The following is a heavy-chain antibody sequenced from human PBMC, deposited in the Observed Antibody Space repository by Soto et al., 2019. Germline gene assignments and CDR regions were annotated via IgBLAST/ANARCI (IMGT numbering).Heavy chain of an antibody. CDR1: GYTFTSYA. CDR3: ARGPGGPDGPGDY. Sequence: QVQLVQSGAEVKKPGASVKVSCKDSGYTFTSYAMHWLRQAPGQRLEWMGWINAGNGNTKYSQKFQGRVTITRDTSASTAYMELSSLRSEDTAVYYCARGPGGPDGPGDYLGPGTLVTVSA. D-gene: IGHD2-15*01. V-gene: IGHV1-3*01. CDR2: INAGNGNT. J-gene: IGHJ4*02.